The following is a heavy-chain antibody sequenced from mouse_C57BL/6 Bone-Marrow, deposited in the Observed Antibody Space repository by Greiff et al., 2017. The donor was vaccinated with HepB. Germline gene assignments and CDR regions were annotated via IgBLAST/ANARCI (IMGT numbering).Heavy chain of an antibody. CDR3: ARALQATWHDYAMDY. CDR1: GYTFTSYW. Sequence: QVQLQQPGAELVKPGASVKLSCKASGYTFTSYWMHWVKQRPGQGLEWIGMIHPNSGSTNYNEKFKSKATLTVDKSSSTAYMQLSSLTSEDTAVYYCARALQATWHDYAMDYWGQGTSVTVSS. J-gene: IGHJ4*01. V-gene: IGHV1-64*01. CDR2: IHPNSGST. D-gene: IGHD3-2*02.